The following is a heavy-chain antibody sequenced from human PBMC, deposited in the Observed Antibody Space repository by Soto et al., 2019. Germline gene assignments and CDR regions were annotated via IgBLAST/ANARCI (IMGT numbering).Heavy chain of an antibody. V-gene: IGHV1-58*01. Sequence: ASVKVSCKASGFTFTSSAVQWVRQARGQRLEWIGWIVVGSGNTNYAQKFQERVTITRDMSTSTAYMELSSLRSEDTAVHYCAADRPYCSGGSCYSVSGYWGQGTLVTVSS. D-gene: IGHD2-15*01. CDR3: AADRPYCSGGSCYSVSGY. CDR2: IVVGSGNT. J-gene: IGHJ4*02. CDR1: GFTFTSSA.